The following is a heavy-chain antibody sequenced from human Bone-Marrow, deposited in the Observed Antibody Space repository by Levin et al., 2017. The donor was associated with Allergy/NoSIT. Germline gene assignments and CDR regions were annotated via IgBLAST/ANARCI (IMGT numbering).Heavy chain of an antibody. Sequence: GGSLRLSCTASGFTFSSYAMTWVRQAPGKGLEWVSSVTGGSGSTYYADFVKGRFTISRDNSKNTLYLQMNSLRAEDTAVYYCAKGGAARPEYWGQGTLVTVSS. CDR2: VTGGSGST. CDR3: AKGGAARPEY. V-gene: IGHV3-23*01. D-gene: IGHD6-6*01. J-gene: IGHJ4*02. CDR1: GFTFSSYA.